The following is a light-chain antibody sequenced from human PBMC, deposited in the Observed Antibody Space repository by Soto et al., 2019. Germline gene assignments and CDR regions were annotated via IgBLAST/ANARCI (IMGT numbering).Light chain of an antibody. CDR2: EVN. V-gene: IGLV2-23*02. Sequence: QSVLTQPASVSGSPGQSITISCTGTRRNVGSYKLVSWYQQHPGKAPKLMIFEVNKRPSGVSNRFSGSKSGNTASLTISGLKVEDEADYYCCSSGGSPTYVFGTGTKVTVL. J-gene: IGLJ1*01. CDR1: RRNVGSYKL. CDR3: CSSGGSPTYV.